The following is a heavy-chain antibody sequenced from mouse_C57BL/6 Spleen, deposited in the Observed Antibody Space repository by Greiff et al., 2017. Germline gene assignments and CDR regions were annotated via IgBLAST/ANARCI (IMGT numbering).Heavy chain of an antibody. V-gene: IGHV1-54*01. D-gene: IGHD2-4*01. J-gene: IGHJ2*01. Sequence: QVQLKESGAELVRPGTSVKVSCKASGYAFTNYLIEWVKQRPGQGLEWIGVINPGSGGTNYNEKFKGKATLTADKSSSTAYMQLSSLTAEDSAVYFCARSDYDYDDGLDYWGQGTTLTVSS. CDR1: GYAFTNYL. CDR3: ARSDYDYDDGLDY. CDR2: INPGSGGT.